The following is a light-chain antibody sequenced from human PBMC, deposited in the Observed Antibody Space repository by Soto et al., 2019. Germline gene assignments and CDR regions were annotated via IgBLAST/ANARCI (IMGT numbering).Light chain of an antibody. CDR1: QNINSF. CDR2: AAS. J-gene: IGKJ4*01. Sequence: DIQMTQSPSSLSASVGDRVTITCRASQNINSFLNWYQQKPGKAPELLIYAASNLQSGVPSRFSGGGSGTDYTLTISSLQPEDFATYFCQQTYSTLTFAGGTKVEIK. CDR3: QQTYSTLT. V-gene: IGKV1-39*01.